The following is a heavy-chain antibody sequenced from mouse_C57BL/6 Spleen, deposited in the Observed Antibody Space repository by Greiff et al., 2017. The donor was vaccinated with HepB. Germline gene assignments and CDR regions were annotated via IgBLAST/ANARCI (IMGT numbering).Heavy chain of an antibody. CDR3: ANPRLTTVGDYAMDY. D-gene: IGHD1-1*01. J-gene: IGHJ4*01. CDR1: GFNIKNTY. V-gene: IGHV14-3*01. CDR2: IDPANGNT. Sequence: EVQLQQSVAELVRPGASVKLSCTASGFNIKNTYMHWVKQRPEQGLEWIGRIDPANGNTKYAPKFQGKATITADTSSNTAYLQLSSLTSEDTAIYYCANPRLTTVGDYAMDYWGQGTSVTVSS.